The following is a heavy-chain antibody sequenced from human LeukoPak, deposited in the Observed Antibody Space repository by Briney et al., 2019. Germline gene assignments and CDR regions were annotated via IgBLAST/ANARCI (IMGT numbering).Heavy chain of an antibody. Sequence: ASVKVSCKASGYTFTAYYMHWVRQAAGQGLEWMGWTNPNSGGTNYAQKFQGRVTMTRDTSITTAYMELSRLTSDDTAVYYCVRESDCGGNCYDSWGQGTLVTVSS. V-gene: IGHV1-2*02. CDR2: TNPNSGGT. J-gene: IGHJ4*02. D-gene: IGHD2-21*02. CDR3: VRESDCGGNCYDS. CDR1: GYTFTAYY.